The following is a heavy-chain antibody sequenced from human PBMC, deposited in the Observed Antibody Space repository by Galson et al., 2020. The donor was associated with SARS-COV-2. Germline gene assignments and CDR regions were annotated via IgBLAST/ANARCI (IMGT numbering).Heavy chain of an antibody. V-gene: IGHV3-21*01. Sequence: GGSLRLSCAASGFTFSSYSMNWVRQAPGKGLEWVSSISSSSSYIYYADSVKGRFTISRDNAKNSLYLQMNSLRAEDTAVYYCARDLTTVTTDYFDYWGQGTLVTVSS. CDR2: ISSSSSYI. CDR1: GFTFSSYS. J-gene: IGHJ4*02. D-gene: IGHD4-17*01. CDR3: ARDLTTVTTDYFDY.